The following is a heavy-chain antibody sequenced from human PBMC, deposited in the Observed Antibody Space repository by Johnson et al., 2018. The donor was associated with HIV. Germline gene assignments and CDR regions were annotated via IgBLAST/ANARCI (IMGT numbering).Heavy chain of an antibody. J-gene: IGHJ3*02. CDR2: ISNDGSNK. D-gene: IGHD2-15*01. CDR1: GFTFNRHG. V-gene: IGHV3-30*03. Sequence: QVRLVESGGGVVQPGRSLRLSCAASGFTFNRHGMHWVRQAPGKGLEWVAAISNDGSNKYYADSVKGRFTISRDNSKNTLSLQMNSLRVDDTAVYYVRVVGDAFDIWGQGTMVTVSS. CDR3: RVVGDAFDI.